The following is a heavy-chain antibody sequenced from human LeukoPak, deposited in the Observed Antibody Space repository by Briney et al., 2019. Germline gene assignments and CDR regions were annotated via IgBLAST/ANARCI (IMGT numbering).Heavy chain of an antibody. CDR1: GFTFDDYA. J-gene: IGHJ4*02. Sequence: GGSLRLSCAASGFTFDDYAMHWVRQAPGKGLEWVSLISRDGGSTYYADSVKGRFTISRDNSKNSLYLQMNSLRTEDTALYYCAKIFPPSYYYDSSGYYDPFDYWGQGTLVTVSS. D-gene: IGHD3-22*01. CDR2: ISRDGGST. CDR3: AKIFPPSYYYDSSGYYDPFDY. V-gene: IGHV3-43*02.